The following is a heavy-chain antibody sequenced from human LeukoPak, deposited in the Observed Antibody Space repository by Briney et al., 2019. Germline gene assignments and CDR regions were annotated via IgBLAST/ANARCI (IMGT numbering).Heavy chain of an antibody. D-gene: IGHD6-13*01. J-gene: IGHJ4*02. CDR3: ARGRGSSTVGLGWSY. V-gene: IGHV4-59*01. CDR1: GGSFSGYY. CDR2: IYYSGST. Sequence: SETLSLTCAVYGGSFSGYYWSWIRQPPGKGLEWIGYIYYSGSTNYNPSLKSRVTISVDTSKNQFSLNLSSVTAADTAVYYCARGRGSSTVGLGWSYWGQGTLVTVSS.